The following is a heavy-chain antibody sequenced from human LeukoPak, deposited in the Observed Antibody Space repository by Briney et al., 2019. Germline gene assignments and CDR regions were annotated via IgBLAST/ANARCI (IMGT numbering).Heavy chain of an antibody. J-gene: IGHJ4*02. V-gene: IGHV3-21*01. CDR2: ISSSSSYI. Sequence: GGSLRFSCAASGFTFSSYSINWVRQAPGKGLEWVSSISSSSSYIYYADSVKGRFTISRDNAKNSLYLQMNSLRAEDTAVYYCARVPPRYCSGGSCYSEDYWGQGNLVTVSS. D-gene: IGHD2-15*01. CDR1: GFTFSSYS. CDR3: ARVPPRYCSGGSCYSEDY.